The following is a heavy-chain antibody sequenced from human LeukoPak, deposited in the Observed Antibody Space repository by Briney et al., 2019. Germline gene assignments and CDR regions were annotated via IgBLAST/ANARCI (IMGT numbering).Heavy chain of an antibody. Sequence: PGGSLRLSCAASGLTFSSYAMSWVRQAPGKGLEWVSAISGSGGSTYYADSVKGRFTISRDNSKNTLYLQMNSLRAEDTAVYYCAKDLGLTYGSGSYGMDVWGQGTTVTVSS. CDR2: ISGSGGST. CDR1: GLTFSSYA. J-gene: IGHJ6*02. V-gene: IGHV3-23*01. D-gene: IGHD3-10*01. CDR3: AKDLGLTYGSGSYGMDV.